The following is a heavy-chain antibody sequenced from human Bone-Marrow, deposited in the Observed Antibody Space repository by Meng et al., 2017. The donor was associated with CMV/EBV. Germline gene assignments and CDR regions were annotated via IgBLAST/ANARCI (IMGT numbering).Heavy chain of an antibody. CDR3: ARRNGAGSGNWFDP. CDR2: INPSGGIT. J-gene: IGHJ5*02. D-gene: IGHD2-8*01. Sequence: ASVKVSCKASGYTFSSYYMHWVRQAPGQGLEWMGRINPSGGITSYAQKFQGRVTMTGDTSISTAYMELSRLRSDDTAVYYCARRNGAGSGNWFDPWGQGNLVNVDS. CDR1: GYTFSSYY. V-gene: IGHV1-2*02.